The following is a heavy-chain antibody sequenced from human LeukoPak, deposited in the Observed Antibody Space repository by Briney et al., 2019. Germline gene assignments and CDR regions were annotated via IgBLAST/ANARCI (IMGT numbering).Heavy chain of an antibody. CDR1: GFRFDSYA. Sequence: PGGSLRLSCAASGFRFDSYAMNWVRQAPGGGLEWVSGISGTAGRAYYADSVKGRFTISRANSKSALYLQMNSLRGDATAIYFCAKGGFDTAMVTSWYFDVWGRGTPVTVSS. CDR2: ISGTAGRA. D-gene: IGHD5-18*01. CDR3: AKGGFDTAMVTSWYFDV. V-gene: IGHV3-23*01. J-gene: IGHJ2*01.